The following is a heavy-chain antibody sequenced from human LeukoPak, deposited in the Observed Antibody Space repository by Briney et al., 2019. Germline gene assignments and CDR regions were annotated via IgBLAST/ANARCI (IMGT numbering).Heavy chain of an antibody. CDR3: ARDVNDNIGSSDY. J-gene: IGHJ4*02. D-gene: IGHD3-22*01. V-gene: IGHV1-24*01. Sequence: ASVKVSCKVSGYTLTELSMHWVRQAPGKGLEWMGGFDPEDGEAIYAQKFQGRVTMTEDTSTDTAYMELSSLRSDDTAVYYCARDVNDNIGSSDYWGQGTLVTVSS. CDR1: GYTLTELS. CDR2: FDPEDGEA.